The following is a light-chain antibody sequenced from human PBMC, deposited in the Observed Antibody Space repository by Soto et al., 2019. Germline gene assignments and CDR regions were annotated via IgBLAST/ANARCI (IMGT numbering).Light chain of an antibody. CDR1: SSDVGVYNF. V-gene: IGLV2-14*03. J-gene: IGLJ1*01. CDR3: SSYTSSYTYV. Sequence: QSVLTQPASVSGSPGQSVTISCAGTSSDVGVYNFVSWYQQHPGKAPQLMIYDVSSRPSGVSNRFSGSKSGNTASLTISGLQAEDEADYYCSSYTSSYTYVFGTGTKLTVL. CDR2: DVS.